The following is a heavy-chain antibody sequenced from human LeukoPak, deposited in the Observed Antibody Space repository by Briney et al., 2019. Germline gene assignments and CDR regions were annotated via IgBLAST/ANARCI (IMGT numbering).Heavy chain of an antibody. CDR3: ARNGYSYGYYFDY. V-gene: IGHV2-70*11. J-gene: IGHJ4*02. CDR2: IDWDDDK. D-gene: IGHD5-18*01. Sequence: ESGPALVKPTQTLALTCTFSGFSLSTSGMCVSWIRQPPPKTLETLARIDWDDDKYYSTSLKTRLTISKDTSKNQVVLTMTNMDPVDTATYYCARNGYSYGYYFDYWGQGTLVT. CDR1: GFSLSTSGMC.